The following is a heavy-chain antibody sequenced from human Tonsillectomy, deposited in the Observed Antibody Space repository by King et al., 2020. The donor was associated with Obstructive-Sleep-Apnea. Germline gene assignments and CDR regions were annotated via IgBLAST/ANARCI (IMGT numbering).Heavy chain of an antibody. D-gene: IGHD2-2*01. CDR1: DGSISSGDYY. CDR2: INYSGSS. Sequence: PLQESGPGLVKPSQTLSLTCTVSDGSISSGDYYWSWIRQPPGKGLEWIGYINYSGSSYYSPSLKSRVTMSVDTSKNQIALKLSSVTAADTAVYYCARSKIGYCSSTSCYRYLDYWGQGPLVTFSS. V-gene: IGHV4-30-4*01. CDR3: ARSKIGYCSSTSCYRYLDY. J-gene: IGHJ4*02.